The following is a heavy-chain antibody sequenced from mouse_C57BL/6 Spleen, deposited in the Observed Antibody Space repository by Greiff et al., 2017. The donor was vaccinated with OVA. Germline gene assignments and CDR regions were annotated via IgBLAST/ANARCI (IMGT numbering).Heavy chain of an antibody. V-gene: IGHV1-42*01. Sequence: VQLQQPGAELVKPGASVKLSCKASGYTFTSYWMHWVKQSPEKSLEWIGEINPSTGGTTYNQKFKAKATLTVDKSSSTAYMQLKSLTSEDSAVYYCARRYYGKGYFDVWGTGTTVTVSS. D-gene: IGHD1-1*01. CDR2: INPSTGGT. J-gene: IGHJ1*03. CDR1: GYTFTSYW. CDR3: ARRYYGKGYFDV.